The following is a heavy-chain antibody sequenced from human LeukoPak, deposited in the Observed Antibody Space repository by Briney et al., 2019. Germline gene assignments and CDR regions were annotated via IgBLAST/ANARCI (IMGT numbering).Heavy chain of an antibody. D-gene: IGHD6-19*01. CDR1: GYTFTSYA. CDR2: INAGNGNT. V-gene: IGHV1-3*01. J-gene: IGHJ4*02. CDR3: ARAPRIAVAGVFDY. Sequence: ASVKVSCKASGYTFTSYAMHWVRQAPGQRLEWMGWINAGNGNTKYSQKFQGRVTITRDTSASTAYMELSSLRSEDTAVYYCARAPRIAVAGVFDYWGQGTLVTVSS.